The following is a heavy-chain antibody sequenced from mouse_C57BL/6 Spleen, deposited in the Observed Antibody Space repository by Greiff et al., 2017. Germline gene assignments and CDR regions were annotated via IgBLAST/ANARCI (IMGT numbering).Heavy chain of an antibody. CDR2: IYPGSGNT. D-gene: IGHD2-4*01. V-gene: IGHV1-76*01. J-gene: IGHJ2*01. Sequence: QVQLQQSGAELVRPGASVKLSCKASGYTFTDYYINWVKQRPGQGLEWIARIYPGSGNTYYNEKFKGKATLTAEKSSSTAYMQLSSLTSEDSAVYFCARWNYDYVNWGQGTTLTVSS. CDR1: GYTFTDYY. CDR3: ARWNYDYVN.